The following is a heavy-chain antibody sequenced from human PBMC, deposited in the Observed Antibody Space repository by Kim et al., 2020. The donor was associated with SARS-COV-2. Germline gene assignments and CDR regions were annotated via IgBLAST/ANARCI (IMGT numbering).Heavy chain of an antibody. CDR3: ARERPDGSLLYYYYGMDV. CDR2: INPSGGST. Sequence: ASVKVSCKASGYTFTSYYMHWVRQAPGQGLEWMGIINPSGGSTSYAQKFQGRVTMTRDTSTSTVYMELSSLRSEDTAVYYCARERPDGSLLYYYYGMDVWGQGTTVTVSS. J-gene: IGHJ6*02. V-gene: IGHV1-46*01. CDR1: GYTFTSYY. D-gene: IGHD2-15*01.